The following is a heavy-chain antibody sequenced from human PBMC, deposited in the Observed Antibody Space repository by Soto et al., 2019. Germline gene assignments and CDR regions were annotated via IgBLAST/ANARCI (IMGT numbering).Heavy chain of an antibody. V-gene: IGHV3-23*01. CDR3: AKEGGYCISPTCPWRVDS. J-gene: IGHJ4*02. D-gene: IGHD2-2*01. CDR2: IGNKGDYI. Sequence: PGGSLRLSCAASGFTFSNYAMSWVRQSPGKGLEWVSSIGNKGDYIYHADSVKGRFTISRDNSKNTLFLQMNSLRAEDTAIYYFAKEGGYCISPTCPWRVDSWGQGTLVTVSS. CDR1: GFTFSNYA.